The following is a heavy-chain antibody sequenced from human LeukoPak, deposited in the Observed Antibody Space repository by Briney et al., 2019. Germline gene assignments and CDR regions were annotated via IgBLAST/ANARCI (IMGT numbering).Heavy chain of an antibody. CDR3: ARDLRSMDSSGYHYIDY. Sequence: GGSLRLSCAASGFTFRSYSMNWVRQAPGKGLEWVSSVSSSSGYIYYGDSVKGRFTISRDNAKNSLYLQMNSLRAEDTAVYFCARDLRSMDSSGYHYIDYWGQGTLVTVSS. V-gene: IGHV3-21*01. D-gene: IGHD3-22*01. J-gene: IGHJ4*02. CDR2: VSSSSGYI. CDR1: GFTFRSYS.